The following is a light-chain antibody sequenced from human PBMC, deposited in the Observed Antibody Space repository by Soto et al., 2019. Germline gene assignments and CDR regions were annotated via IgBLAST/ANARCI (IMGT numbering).Light chain of an antibody. CDR3: SSYSGTNYHYV. J-gene: IGLJ1*01. Sequence: QSVLTQPPSASGSFGQSVTISCPGTSSDVGGYNYVSWYQQHPGKAPKLMIYEVSERPSGVPDRFSGSKSGNTASLTVSGLQADDEADYYCSSYSGTNYHYVFGTGTKATVL. CDR1: SSDVGGYNY. CDR2: EVS. V-gene: IGLV2-8*01.